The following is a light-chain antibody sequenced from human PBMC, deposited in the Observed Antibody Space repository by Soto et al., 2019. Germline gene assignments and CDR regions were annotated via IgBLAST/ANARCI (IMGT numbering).Light chain of an antibody. Sequence: ALSAKIGDRVTFTCRASQSISTWLAWYQQKPGKAPKLLIYDVSSLKSGVPSRFSGSGSGTEFTLTISGLQPDDSATYYCQQYATLPGTFGPRSNVDI. V-gene: IGKV1-5*01. CDR1: QSISTW. J-gene: IGKJ3*01. CDR2: DVS. CDR3: QQYATLPGT.